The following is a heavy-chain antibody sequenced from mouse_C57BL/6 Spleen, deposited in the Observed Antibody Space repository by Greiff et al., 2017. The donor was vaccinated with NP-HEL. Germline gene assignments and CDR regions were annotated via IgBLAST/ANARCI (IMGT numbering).Heavy chain of an antibody. V-gene: IGHV2-2*01. J-gene: IGHJ4*01. D-gene: IGHD2-1*01. CDR2: IWSGGST. CDR1: GFSFTSYG. Sequence: VQVVESGPGLVQPSQSLSITCTVSGFSFTSYGVHWVRQSPGKGLEWLGVIWSGGSTDYNAAFISRLSISKDNSKSQVFFKMNRLQADDTAIYYCASYGNYFYAMDYWGQGTSVTVSS. CDR3: ASYGNYFYAMDY.